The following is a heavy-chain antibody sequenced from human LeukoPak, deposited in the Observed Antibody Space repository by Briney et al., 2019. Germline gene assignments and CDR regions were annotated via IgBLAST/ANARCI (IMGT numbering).Heavy chain of an antibody. V-gene: IGHV3-53*01. CDR3: ARAKVGAAGFFDY. CDR1: GFTVSSNY. D-gene: IGHD6-13*01. J-gene: IGHJ4*02. Sequence: GGSLRLSCAASGFTVSSNYMSWVRQAPGKGLEWVSSIYSDGNEYYADAVKGRFTIPRDNSKNTLYLQMNSLRAEDTAVYYCARAKVGAAGFFDYWGQGTLVTVSS. CDR2: IYSDGNE.